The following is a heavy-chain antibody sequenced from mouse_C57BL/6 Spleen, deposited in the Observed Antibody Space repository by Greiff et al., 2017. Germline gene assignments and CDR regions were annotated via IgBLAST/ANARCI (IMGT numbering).Heavy chain of an antibody. CDR1: GYAFSSYW. J-gene: IGHJ1*03. V-gene: IGHV1-80*01. D-gene: IGHD2-5*01. CDR3: ARFYYSNPGYFDV. CDR2: IYPGDGDT. Sequence: QVQLQQSGAELVKPGASVKISCKASGYAFSSYWMNWVKQRPGKGLEWIGQIYPGDGDTNYNGKFKGKATLTADKSSSTAYMQLSSLTSEDSAVYFCARFYYSNPGYFDVWGTGTTVTVSS.